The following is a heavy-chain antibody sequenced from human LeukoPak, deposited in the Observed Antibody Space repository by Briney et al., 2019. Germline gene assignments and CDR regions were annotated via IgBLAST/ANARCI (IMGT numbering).Heavy chain of an antibody. Sequence: ASVKVSCKASGYTFTNYGISWVRQSPGQGLEWMGWISAYNDNTKYAQKLQGRVTMTTDTSTSTAYMELRSLASDDTAVYYCARDGNFYGSENWFDPWGQGTLVTVSS. CDR3: ARDGNFYGSENWFDP. D-gene: IGHD3-10*01. V-gene: IGHV1-18*01. J-gene: IGHJ5*02. CDR2: ISAYNDNT. CDR1: GYTFTNYG.